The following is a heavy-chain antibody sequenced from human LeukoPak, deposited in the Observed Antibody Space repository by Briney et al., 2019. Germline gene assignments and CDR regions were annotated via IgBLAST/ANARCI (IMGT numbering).Heavy chain of an antibody. CDR1: GFTFSSYG. CDR2: IWYDGSNK. Sequence: GGSLRLSCAVSGFTFSSYGMHWVRQAPGKGLEWVAVIWYDGSNKYYADSVKGRFTISRDNSKNTLYLQMNSLRAEDTAVYYCARGGTTVTNNWFDPWGQGTLVTVSS. CDR3: ARGGTTVTNNWFDP. J-gene: IGHJ5*02. D-gene: IGHD4-17*01. V-gene: IGHV3-33*01.